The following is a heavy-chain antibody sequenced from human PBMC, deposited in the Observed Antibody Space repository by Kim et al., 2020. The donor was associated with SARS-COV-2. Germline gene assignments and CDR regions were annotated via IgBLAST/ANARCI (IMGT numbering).Heavy chain of an antibody. D-gene: IGHD2-2*01. Sequence: PSLKSRVTISVDTSKNQFSLKLSSVTAADTAVYYCARGPLAEYRGPFDYWGQGTLVTVSS. CDR3: ARGPLAEYRGPFDY. J-gene: IGHJ4*02. V-gene: IGHV4-34*01.